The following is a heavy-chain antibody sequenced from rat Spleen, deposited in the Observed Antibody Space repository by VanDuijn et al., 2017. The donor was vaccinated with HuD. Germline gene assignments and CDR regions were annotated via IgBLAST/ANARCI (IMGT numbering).Heavy chain of an antibody. D-gene: IGHD4-3*01. CDR1: GFTFSDYN. V-gene: IGHV5-7*01. J-gene: IGHJ2*01. CDR2: ITSGGSNT. Sequence: EVQLVESGGGLVQPGRSLKLSCAASGFTFSDYNMAWVRQAPKKGLEWVATITSGGSNTYYPDSVKGRFTISRDNAKSTLYLQMNSLRSEDTATYYCARRFDFDYWGQGVMVTVSS. CDR3: ARRFDFDY.